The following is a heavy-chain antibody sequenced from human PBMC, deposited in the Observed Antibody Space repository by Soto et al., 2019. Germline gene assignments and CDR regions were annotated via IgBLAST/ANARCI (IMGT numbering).Heavy chain of an antibody. CDR1: GGSVNTYY. CDR2: IYFSGST. Sequence: QVQLQESGPGLVKPSETLSLTCSVSGGSVNTYYWSWIRQPPGKGLEWIGYIYFSGSTNYNPSLNRRFSMSVDTSTNQFSLYLRSVTAADTAVYYCARDRGPQSYADYWGQRALVTVPS. CDR3: ARDRGPQSYADY. J-gene: IGHJ4*02. V-gene: IGHV4-59*02. D-gene: IGHD3-16*01.